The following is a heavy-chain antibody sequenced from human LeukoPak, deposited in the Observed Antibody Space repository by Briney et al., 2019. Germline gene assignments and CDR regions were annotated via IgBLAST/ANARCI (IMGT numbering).Heavy chain of an antibody. CDR1: GYSISSGYY. D-gene: IGHD1-1*01. J-gene: IGHJ4*03. V-gene: IGHV4-38-2*01. Sequence: KPSETLSLACAVSGYSISSGYYWGWIRQPPGKGLEWIGSIYHSGSTYYNPSLKSRVTISVDTSKNQFSLKLSSVTAADTAVYYCARRRTIGYFDYSGQGTLVTVSS. CDR3: ARRRTIGYFDY. CDR2: IYHSGST.